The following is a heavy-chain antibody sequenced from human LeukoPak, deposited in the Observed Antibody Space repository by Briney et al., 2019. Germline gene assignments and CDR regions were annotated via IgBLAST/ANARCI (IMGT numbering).Heavy chain of an antibody. CDR3: ASEVGAMSGSSY. CDR2: ISSSSSYI. J-gene: IGHJ4*02. D-gene: IGHD1-26*01. Sequence: PGGSLRLSCAASGFTFSSYSMNWVRQAPGKGLEWVSSISSSSSYIYYADSVKGRFTISRDNAKNSLYLQMNSLRAEDTAVYYCASEVGAMSGSSYWGQGTLVTVSS. CDR1: GFTFSSYS. V-gene: IGHV3-21*01.